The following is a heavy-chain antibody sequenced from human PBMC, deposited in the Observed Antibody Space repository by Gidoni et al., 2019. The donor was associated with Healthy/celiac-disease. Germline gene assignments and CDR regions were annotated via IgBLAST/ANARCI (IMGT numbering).Heavy chain of an antibody. V-gene: IGHV5-51*01. CDR3: ARRLAFRPEGTPYYFDY. CDR2: IYPGDSDT. D-gene: IGHD3-3*02. CDR1: GYRFTSYW. Sequence: EVQLVQSGAEVKKPGESLKISCKGSGYRFTSYWIGWVRQMPGKGLEWMGIIYPGDSDTRYSPSFQGQVTISADQSISTAYLQWSSLKASDTAMYYCARRLAFRPEGTPYYFDYWGQGTLVTVSS. J-gene: IGHJ4*02.